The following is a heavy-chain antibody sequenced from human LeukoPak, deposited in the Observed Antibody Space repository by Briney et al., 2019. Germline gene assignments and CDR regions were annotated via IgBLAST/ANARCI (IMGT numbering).Heavy chain of an antibody. CDR1: GFTFSSYW. Sequence: GGSLRLSCAASGFTFSSYWMSWVRQAPGKGLEGVAHIKKDGSEKYYVDSVKGRFTISRDKAKTSLYLQMNSLRAEDTAVYYCARPVVAATTPDTFDIWGQGTMVTVSS. V-gene: IGHV3-7*01. J-gene: IGHJ3*02. D-gene: IGHD2-15*01. CDR3: ARPVVAATTPDTFDI. CDR2: IKKDGSEK.